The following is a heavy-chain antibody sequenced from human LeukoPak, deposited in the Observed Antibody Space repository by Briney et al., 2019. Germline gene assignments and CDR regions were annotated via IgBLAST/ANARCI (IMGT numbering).Heavy chain of an antibody. CDR3: GRHAYGGSPPLS. CDR2: IYVSGTT. Sequence: GGSLRLSCAASGFTFTTFGFNWVRQAPGKRLEWLAFIYVSGTTFYAASVKGRFTISRDNSKNTVYLQMNNLRAEDTALYYCGRHAYGGSPPLSWGQGALVTVSS. V-gene: IGHV3-66*04. D-gene: IGHD3-10*01. CDR1: GFTFTTFG. J-gene: IGHJ4*02.